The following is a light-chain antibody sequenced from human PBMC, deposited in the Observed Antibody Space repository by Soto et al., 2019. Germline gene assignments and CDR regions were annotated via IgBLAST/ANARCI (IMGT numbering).Light chain of an antibody. J-gene: IGLJ1*01. CDR3: CSYVGSSTSHV. CDR1: SGDVGNYNL. Sequence: QSVLTQPASVSGSPGQSITNSCTGTSGDVGNYNLVSWYQQHPGKAPKLMIYEVNKWPSGVSNRFSGSKSGNTASLTISGHQAEDEADYYCCSYVGSSTSHVFGTGTKVTVL. CDR2: EVN. V-gene: IGLV2-23*02.